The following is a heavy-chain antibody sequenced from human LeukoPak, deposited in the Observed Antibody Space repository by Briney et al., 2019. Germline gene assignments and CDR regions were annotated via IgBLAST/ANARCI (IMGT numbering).Heavy chain of an antibody. CDR1: GFTFTTHW. D-gene: IGHD2-15*01. CDR2: ISSDGTTT. J-gene: IGHJ4*02. V-gene: IGHV3-74*01. CDR3: ARELPFDY. Sequence: PGGSLRLSCADYGFTFTTHWMHWVRQGPGKGLMWVSRISSDGTTTNYADSVKGGFTISRDNSKNILYLQMNSLRAEDTAVYYCARELPFDYWGQGTLVTVSS.